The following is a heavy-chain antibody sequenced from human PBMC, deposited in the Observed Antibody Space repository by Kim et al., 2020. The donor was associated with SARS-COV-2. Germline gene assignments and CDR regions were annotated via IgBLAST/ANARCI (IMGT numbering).Heavy chain of an antibody. CDR2: VYFSGIT. D-gene: IGHD6-19*01. CDR3: ASADQWRAFDI. CDR1: GGSISSHY. J-gene: IGHJ3*02. Sequence: ETLALTCTVSGGSISSHYWSWIRPPPGKGLEWIGYVYFSGITNYNPPLKSRVTISLDTSKNQISLNLTAVTAADTAVHYRASADQWRAFDIWCHGPLV. V-gene: IGHV4-59*11.